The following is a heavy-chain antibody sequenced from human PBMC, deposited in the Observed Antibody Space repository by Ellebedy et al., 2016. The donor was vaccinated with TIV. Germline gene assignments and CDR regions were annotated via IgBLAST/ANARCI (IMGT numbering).Heavy chain of an antibody. CDR2: MNPNSGNT. D-gene: IGHD1-26*01. Sequence: AASVKVSCKASGYTFTSYDINWVRQATGQGLEWMGWMNPNSGNTGYAQKFQGRVTMTRNTSISTAYMELSSLRSEDTAVYYCASAPAVGATGFDYWGQGTLVTVSS. V-gene: IGHV1-8*01. CDR1: GYTFTSYD. J-gene: IGHJ4*02. CDR3: ASAPAVGATGFDY.